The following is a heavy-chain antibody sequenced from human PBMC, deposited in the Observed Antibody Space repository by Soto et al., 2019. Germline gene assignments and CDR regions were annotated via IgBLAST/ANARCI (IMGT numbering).Heavy chain of an antibody. D-gene: IGHD6-6*01. CDR2: INPNSGGT. CDR3: ARALTRSSSGEYYFDY. CDR1: GYTFTGYY. V-gene: IGHV1-2*02. J-gene: IGHJ4*02. Sequence: QVPLVQSGAEVKKPGASVKVSCKASGYTFTGYYMHWVRQAPGQGLEWMGWINPNSGGTNYAQKFQGRVTMTRDTSISTAYMELSRLRSDDTAVYYCARALTRSSSGEYYFDYWGQGTLVTVSS.